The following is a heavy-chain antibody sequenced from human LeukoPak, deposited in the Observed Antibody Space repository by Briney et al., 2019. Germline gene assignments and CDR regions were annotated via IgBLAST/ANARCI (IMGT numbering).Heavy chain of an antibody. CDR2: ISAYNGNT. CDR1: GYTFTSYG. J-gene: IGHJ4*02. Sequence: ASVKVSRKASGYTFTSYGISWVRQAPGQGLEWMGWISAYNGNTNYAQKFQGRVTMTRDTSTSTVYMELSSLRSEDTAVYYCARATDTAMEKSDYWGQGTLVTVSS. V-gene: IGHV1-18*01. D-gene: IGHD5-18*01. CDR3: ARATDTAMEKSDY.